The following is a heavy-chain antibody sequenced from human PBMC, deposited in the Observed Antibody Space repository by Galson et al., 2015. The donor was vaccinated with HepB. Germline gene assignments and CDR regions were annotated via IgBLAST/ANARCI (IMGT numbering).Heavy chain of an antibody. J-gene: IGHJ6*02. Sequence: SLRLSCAASGFTFSSYAMSWVRQAPGKGLEWVSAISGSGGSTYYADSVKGRFTISRDNSKNTLYLQMNSLRAEDTAVYYCTKDRYCSSTSCYEVGYYYYGMDVWGQGTTVTVSS. CDR1: GFTFSSYA. CDR3: TKDRYCSSTSCYEVGYYYYGMDV. CDR2: ISGSGGST. V-gene: IGHV3-23*01. D-gene: IGHD2-2*01.